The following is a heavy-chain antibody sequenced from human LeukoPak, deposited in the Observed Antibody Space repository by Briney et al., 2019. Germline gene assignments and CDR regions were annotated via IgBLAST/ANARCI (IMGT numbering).Heavy chain of an antibody. J-gene: IGHJ6*03. CDR2: IYSSGTT. Sequence: SETLSLTCTVSGDSINSGNNYWSWLRQPAGKGPEWIGHIYSSGTTNYNPSLKSRVTMSVDTSKNQFSLKLTSVTAADTAVYYCARDDRVFPYYYYMDVWGKGTTVTVSS. CDR3: ARDDRVFPYYYYMDV. V-gene: IGHV4-61*09. CDR1: GDSINSGNNY. D-gene: IGHD3-10*01.